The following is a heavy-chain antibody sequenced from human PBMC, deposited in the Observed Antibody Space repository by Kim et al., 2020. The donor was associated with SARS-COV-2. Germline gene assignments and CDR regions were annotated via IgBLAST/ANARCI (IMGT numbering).Heavy chain of an antibody. CDR3: TRDFFSSGWSGFDY. J-gene: IGHJ4*02. CDR1: GYTFTKYA. D-gene: IGHD3-22*01. CDR2: INTTTGTP. V-gene: IGHV7-4-1*02. Sequence: ASVKVSCKASGYTFTKYAINWVRQAPGQGLEWVGWINTTTGTPTYAQDFTGRFVFSVDTSGTTAYLQITSLKAEDTAVYFCTRDFFSSGWSGFDYWGQVTLVTVSS.